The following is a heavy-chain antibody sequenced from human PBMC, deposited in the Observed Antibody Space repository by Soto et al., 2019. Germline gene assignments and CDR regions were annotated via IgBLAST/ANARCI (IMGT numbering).Heavy chain of an antibody. V-gene: IGHV3-66*02. Sequence: GGSLRLSCAAAGFSVSTSHISWVRQAPGKGLEWVSVIYSGGATHYAVSVKGRFIISRDNSKNTLNLQMNSLRTEDTAVYYCARDYYDNSGYLFDYWGQGTLVTVSS. D-gene: IGHD3-22*01. J-gene: IGHJ4*02. CDR1: GFSVSTSH. CDR2: IYSGGAT. CDR3: ARDYYDNSGYLFDY.